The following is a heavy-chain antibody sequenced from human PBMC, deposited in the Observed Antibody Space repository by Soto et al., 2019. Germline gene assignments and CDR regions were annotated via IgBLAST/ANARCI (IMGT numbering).Heavy chain of an antibody. CDR3: ARVGSSSWYLGGMDV. CDR2: INPSGGST. CDR1: GYTFTSYY. D-gene: IGHD6-13*01. Sequence: ASVKVSCKASGYTFTSYYMHWVRQAPGQGLEWMGIINPSGGSTSYAQKFQGRVTTTRDTSTSTVYMELSSLRSEDTAVYYCARVGSSSWYLGGMDVWGQGTTVTVSS. V-gene: IGHV1-46*01. J-gene: IGHJ6*02.